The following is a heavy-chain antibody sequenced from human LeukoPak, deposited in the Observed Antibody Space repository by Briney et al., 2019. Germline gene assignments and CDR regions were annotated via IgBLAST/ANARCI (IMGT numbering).Heavy chain of an antibody. V-gene: IGHV1-46*01. CDR1: GYTFTSYY. D-gene: IGHD3-22*01. J-gene: IGHJ5*02. CDR2: INPSGGST. CDR3: ATGGDSSGYYPNWFDP. Sequence: ASVKVSCKASGYTFTSYYMHWVRQAPGQGLEWMGIINPSGGSTSYAQKFQGRVTMTEDTSTDTAYMELSSLRSEDTAVYYCATGGDSSGYYPNWFDPWGQGTLVTVSS.